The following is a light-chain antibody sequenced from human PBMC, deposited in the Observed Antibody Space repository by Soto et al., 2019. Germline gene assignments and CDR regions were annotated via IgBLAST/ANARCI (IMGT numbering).Light chain of an antibody. J-gene: IGKJ1*01. V-gene: IGKV3-15*01. CDR2: GAS. CDR3: QQYYNWPLT. Sequence: EIVMTQSPATLSVSPGDRATLSCRASQTVTTNLAWYQQKPGQAPRLIIYGASIRATGVPARFSGSWSGTECTLTISSLQSEDVSLFYCQQYYNWPLTLVQGTKVDI. CDR1: QTVTTN.